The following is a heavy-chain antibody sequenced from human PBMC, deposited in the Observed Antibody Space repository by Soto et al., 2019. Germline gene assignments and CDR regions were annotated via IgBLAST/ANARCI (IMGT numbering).Heavy chain of an antibody. CDR2: IYYSGST. V-gene: IGHV4-39*01. J-gene: IGHJ3*02. D-gene: IGHD3-22*01. Sequence: SETLSLTCTVSGDSISSGGYYWSWIRQHPGKGLEWIGYIYYSGSTYYNPSLKSRVTISVDTSKNQFSLKLSSVTAADTAVYYCARQLDGGTRYYYDSSGPHDAFDIWGQGTMVTVSS. CDR3: ARQLDGGTRYYYDSSGPHDAFDI. CDR1: GDSISSGGYY.